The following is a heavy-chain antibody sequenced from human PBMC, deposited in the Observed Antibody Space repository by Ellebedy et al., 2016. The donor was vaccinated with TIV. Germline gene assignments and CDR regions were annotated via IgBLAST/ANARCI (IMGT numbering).Heavy chain of an antibody. CDR1: GGSISRSTYH. V-gene: IGHV4-39*01. D-gene: IGHD4-23*01. CDR3: VRPKTTVVTWDWYFDL. Sequence: SETLSLTCTVSGGSISRSTYHRGWIRQPPGKGLEWIGSIYYSGTTYHNPSLKSRVTISVDTSKNQFSLTLSSVTAADTAVYYCVRPKTTVVTWDWYFDLWGRGTLVTVSS. CDR2: IYYSGTT. J-gene: IGHJ2*01.